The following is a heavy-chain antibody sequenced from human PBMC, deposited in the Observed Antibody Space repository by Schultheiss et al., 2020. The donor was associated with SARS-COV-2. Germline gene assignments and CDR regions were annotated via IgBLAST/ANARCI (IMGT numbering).Heavy chain of an antibody. CDR1: GFTFSSYW. CDR3: ARGHWGSPFDY. Sequence: GGSLRLSCAASGFTFSSYWMSWVRQAPGKGLEWVSAISGSGSTIYYADSVKGRFTISRDNAKNSLYLQMNSLRAEDTAVYYCARGHWGSPFDYWGQGTLVTVSS. V-gene: IGHV3-21*04. CDR2: ISGSGSTI. J-gene: IGHJ4*02. D-gene: IGHD7-27*01.